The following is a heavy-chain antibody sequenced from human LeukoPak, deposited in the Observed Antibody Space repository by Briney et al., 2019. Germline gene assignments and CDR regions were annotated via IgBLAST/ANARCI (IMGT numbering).Heavy chain of an antibody. CDR1: GDSISSGGYS. CDR2: IYHGGSA. Sequence: SQTLSLTCAVSGDSISSGGYSWSWIRQPPGKGLEWIGYIYHGGSASYDPSLKSRVNISVDKSKNQFSLELSSMTAADTAVYYSGGQFKWFDPWGQGTLVTVSS. J-gene: IGHJ5*02. D-gene: IGHD5-24*01. V-gene: IGHV4-30-2*01. CDR3: GGQFKWFDP.